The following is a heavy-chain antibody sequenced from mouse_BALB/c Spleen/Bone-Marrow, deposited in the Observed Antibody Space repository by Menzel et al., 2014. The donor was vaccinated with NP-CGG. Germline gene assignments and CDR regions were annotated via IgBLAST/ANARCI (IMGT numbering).Heavy chain of an antibody. V-gene: IGHV5-12*02. J-gene: IGHJ3*01. D-gene: IGHD2-4*01. CDR3: ARHNYDETWFAY. Sequence: EVQVVESGGGLVQPGGSLKLSCATSGFTFSDYYMYWVRQTPEKRLEWVAYISNGGGSTSYPDTVKGRFTISRDNAKNPQYLQMGLLKSEDTAMYCCARHNYDETWFAYWGQGTLGTVAA. CDR1: GFTFSDYY. CDR2: ISNGGGST.